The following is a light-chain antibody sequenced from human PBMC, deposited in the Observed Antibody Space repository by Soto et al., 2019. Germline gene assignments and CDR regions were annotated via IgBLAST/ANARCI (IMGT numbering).Light chain of an antibody. V-gene: IGLV2-11*01. CDR3: CSYAGGNTLYV. CDR1: RSDVGDYNY. J-gene: IGLJ1*01. CDR2: DVS. Sequence: QSALTQPRSVSGSPGQSVTISCTGTRSDVGDYNYVSWYQYNPGKAPKLMIYDVSKRPSGVPDRFSGSKSGNSASLTISGLRAEDEADYYCCSYAGGNTLYVCGTGTKLTVL.